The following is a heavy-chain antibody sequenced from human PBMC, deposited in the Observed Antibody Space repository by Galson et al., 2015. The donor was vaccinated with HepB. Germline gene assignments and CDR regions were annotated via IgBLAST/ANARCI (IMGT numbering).Heavy chain of an antibody. J-gene: IGHJ5*02. D-gene: IGHD2-15*01. CDR1: GYTFSSYS. CDR2: INTYNGNT. V-gene: IGHV1-18*01. Sequence: SVKVSCKASGYTFSSYSITWVRQAPGQGLEWMGWINTYNGNTEYAQKFQGRVTMTTDTSTSTIYMELRSLRPDDTAVYYCARGALIVVVGATQNNWFDPWGQGTLVTVSS. CDR3: ARGALIVVVGATQNNWFDP.